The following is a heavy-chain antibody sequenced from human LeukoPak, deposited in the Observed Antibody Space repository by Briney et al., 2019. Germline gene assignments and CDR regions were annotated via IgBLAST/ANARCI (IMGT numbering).Heavy chain of an antibody. D-gene: IGHD3-22*01. CDR2: IVVGSGNT. J-gene: IGHJ3*02. CDR3: AAADYYDSSGYYPYAFHI. CDR1: GFTFTRSA. V-gene: IGHV1-58*02. Sequence: SVKVSCKSSGFTFTRSAMQWVRQARGQRLEWIGCIVVGSGNTNYAQKFQERVTITRDMSTSTAYMELSGLRSEDTAVYFCAAADYYDSSGYYPYAFHIWGQGTMVTVSS.